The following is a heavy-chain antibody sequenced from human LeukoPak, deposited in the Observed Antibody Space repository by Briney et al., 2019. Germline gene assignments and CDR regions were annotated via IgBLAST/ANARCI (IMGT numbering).Heavy chain of an antibody. CDR2: IKSDGST. J-gene: IGHJ4*02. Sequence: GGSLRLSCAASGFTFSSYWMHWVRQAPGKGLVWVSRIKSDGSTNYADSVKGRFTISRDNAKNTVSLQMNSLGAEDTAVYYCATYGANWGYYLDYWGQGTLVTVSS. D-gene: IGHD4-23*01. CDR1: GFTFSSYW. CDR3: ATYGANWGYYLDY. V-gene: IGHV3-74*01.